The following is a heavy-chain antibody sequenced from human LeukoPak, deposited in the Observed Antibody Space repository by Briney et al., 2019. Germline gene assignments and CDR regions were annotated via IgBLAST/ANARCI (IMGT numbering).Heavy chain of an antibody. V-gene: IGHV4-59*01. CDR1: GGSINIYY. D-gene: IGHD3-22*01. CDR2: IYYSGST. J-gene: IGHJ4*02. CDR3: ARTVYGNSVYYQFDY. Sequence: SETLSLTCTVSGGSINIYYWSWIRQPPVRGLEWIGYIYYSGSTNYNPSLKSRVTISVDTSKNQFSLRLSSVTAADTAVYYCARTVYGNSVYYQFDYWGQGTLVTVSS.